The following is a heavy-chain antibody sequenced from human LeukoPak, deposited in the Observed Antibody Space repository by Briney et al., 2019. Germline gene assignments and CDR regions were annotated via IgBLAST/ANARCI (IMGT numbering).Heavy chain of an antibody. CDR2: ISGSGGST. CDR3: AIVTYSSGWYPYFDY. J-gene: IGHJ4*02. D-gene: IGHD6-19*01. CDR1: GFTFSSYA. Sequence: PGGSLRLSCVASGFTFSSYAVSWVRQAPGKGLEWVSGISGSGGSTYYADSVKGRFTISRDNSKNTLFLQMNSLRAEDTAVYYCAIVTYSSGWYPYFDYWGQGTLVTVSS. V-gene: IGHV3-23*01.